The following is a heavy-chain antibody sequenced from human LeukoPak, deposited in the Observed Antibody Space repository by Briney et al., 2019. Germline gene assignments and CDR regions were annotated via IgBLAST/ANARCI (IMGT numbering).Heavy chain of an antibody. V-gene: IGHV3-23*01. CDR1: GFTFSSYA. Sequence: PGGSLRLSCAASGFTFSSYAMSWVRQAPGKGLEWVSAISGSGGSTYYADSVKGRFTISRDNSKNTLYLQMNSLRAEDTAVYYCAKHPGLRFSYYYYMDVWGKGTTVTVSS. J-gene: IGHJ6*03. CDR2: ISGSGGST. D-gene: IGHD3-3*01. CDR3: AKHPGLRFSYYYYMDV.